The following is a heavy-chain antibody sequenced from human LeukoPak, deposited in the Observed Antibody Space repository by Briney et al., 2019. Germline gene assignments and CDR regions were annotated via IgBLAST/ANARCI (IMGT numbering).Heavy chain of an antibody. Sequence: ASVKVSCKASGYTFTSYGISWVRQAPGQGLEWMGWISAYNGNTNYAENLQGRVTLTTDTSTSTAHMELRSLRSDDTAVYYCARDRGRRKWFQGLDPWGQGTLVTVSS. J-gene: IGHJ5*02. D-gene: IGHD3-22*01. CDR3: ARDRGRRKWFQGLDP. CDR2: ISAYNGNT. V-gene: IGHV1-18*01. CDR1: GYTFTSYG.